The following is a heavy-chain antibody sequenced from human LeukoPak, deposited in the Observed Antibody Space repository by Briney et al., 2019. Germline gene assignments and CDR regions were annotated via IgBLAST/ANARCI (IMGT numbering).Heavy chain of an antibody. J-gene: IGHJ4*02. V-gene: IGHV3-7*01. D-gene: IGHD3-3*01. CDR2: IKQGGSEK. Sequence: GGSLRLSCAASGFTFSSYWMSWVRQAPGKGLEWVANIKQGGSEKYYVDSVKGRFTISRDNAKNSLYLQMNSLRAEDTAVYYCARPLTIYDFWSGYSYYFDYWGQGTLVTVSS. CDR3: ARPLTIYDFWSGYSYYFDY. CDR1: GFTFSSYW.